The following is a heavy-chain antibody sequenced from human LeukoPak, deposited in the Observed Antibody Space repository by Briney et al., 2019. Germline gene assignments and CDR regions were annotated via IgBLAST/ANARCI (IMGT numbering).Heavy chain of an antibody. D-gene: IGHD2/OR15-2a*01. Sequence: GESLQISCQGSGYSFTTYWIAWLRLVPGKGLEWMGIIYPGDSETRYSTSFQGQVTISADKSISTAYLQWSSLKASDTAIYYCARQQYLAFDIWGQGTMVTVSS. CDR2: IYPGDSET. CDR1: GYSFTTYW. V-gene: IGHV5-51*01. J-gene: IGHJ3*02. CDR3: ARQQYLAFDI.